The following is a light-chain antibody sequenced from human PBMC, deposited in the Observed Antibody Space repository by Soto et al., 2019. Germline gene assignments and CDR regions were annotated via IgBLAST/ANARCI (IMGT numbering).Light chain of an antibody. CDR1: QTISNY. CDR2: ASS. CDR3: QQSYNTPFT. J-gene: IGKJ3*01. V-gene: IGKV1-39*01. Sequence: DIQMTQSPASLAASLGDRVTISCRASQTISNYLNWYNQKPGKAPKLLIYASSTLQSGVPSTFSGSGSGTEFTLTISSLQPEDFGTYYCQQSYNTPFTFGPGTKVDIK.